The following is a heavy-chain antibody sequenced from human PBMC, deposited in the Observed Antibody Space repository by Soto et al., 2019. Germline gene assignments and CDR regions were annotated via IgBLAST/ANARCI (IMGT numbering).Heavy chain of an antibody. CDR2: INPNSGDT. D-gene: IGHD6-19*01. CDR3: ATSRISIAVAGETEYYFDY. Sequence: ASVKVSCKASGYIFTGYYMHCARQAPGQVLEWMGWINPNSGDTNYTQKFQGWVTMTRDTSINTAYMELSRLRSDDTAVYYCATSRISIAVAGETEYYFDYWGQGTLVTVSS. J-gene: IGHJ4*02. V-gene: IGHV1-2*04. CDR1: GYIFTGYY.